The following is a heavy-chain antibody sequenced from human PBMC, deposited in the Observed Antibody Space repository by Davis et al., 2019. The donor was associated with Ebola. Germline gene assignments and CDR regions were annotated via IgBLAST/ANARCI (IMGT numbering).Heavy chain of an antibody. CDR3: ARGWLRTGMDV. CDR1: GDSVSGNSGA. CDR2: TYYSSKWYH. V-gene: IGHV6-1*01. J-gene: IGHJ6*04. D-gene: IGHD5-12*01. Sequence: HSQTLSLTCAISGDSVSGNSGAWNWIRQSPSRGLEWLGRTYYSSKWYHDYAVSVKSRITINPDTSKNQFSLQLNSVTPEDTALYYCARGWLRTGMDVWGKRTTVTVSS.